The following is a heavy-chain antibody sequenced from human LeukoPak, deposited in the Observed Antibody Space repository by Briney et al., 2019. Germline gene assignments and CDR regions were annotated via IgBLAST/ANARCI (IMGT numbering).Heavy chain of an antibody. Sequence: WXRQAPXXXLEWVSAISGSGGSTYYADSVKGRFTISRDNSKNTLYLQMNSLRVEDTAVYYCARGRPHGNDYWGQGTLVTVSS. J-gene: IGHJ4*02. CDR2: ISGSGGST. V-gene: IGHV3-23*01. CDR3: ARGRPHGNDY. D-gene: IGHD4-23*01.